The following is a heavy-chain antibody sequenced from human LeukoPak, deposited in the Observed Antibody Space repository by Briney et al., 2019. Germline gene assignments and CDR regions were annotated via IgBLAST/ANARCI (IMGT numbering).Heavy chain of an antibody. V-gene: IGHV3-30*02. D-gene: IGHD1-26*01. CDR2: IRYDGSNK. Sequence: GGSLRLSCAASGFTFSSYGMHWVRQAPGKGLEWVAFIRYDGSNKYYADSVKGRFTISRDNAKNSLYLQMNSLRAEDTAVYYCARWGVGATDYWGQGTLVTVSS. CDR3: ARWGVGATDY. CDR1: GFTFSSYG. J-gene: IGHJ4*02.